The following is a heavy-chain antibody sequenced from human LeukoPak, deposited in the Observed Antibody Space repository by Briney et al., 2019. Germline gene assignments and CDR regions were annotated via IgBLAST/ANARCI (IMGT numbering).Heavy chain of an antibody. CDR1: GFTFSSYS. CDR2: ISSSSSYI. D-gene: IGHD6-13*01. J-gene: IGHJ4*02. CDR3: ARVGSSSWTSLDY. V-gene: IGHV3-21*01. Sequence: GGSLRLSCAASGFTFSSYSMNWVRQAPGKGLEWVSSISSSSSYIYYADSVKGRFTISRDNAKNSLYLQMNSLRAEDTAVYYCARVGSSSWTSLDYWGQGTLVTVSS.